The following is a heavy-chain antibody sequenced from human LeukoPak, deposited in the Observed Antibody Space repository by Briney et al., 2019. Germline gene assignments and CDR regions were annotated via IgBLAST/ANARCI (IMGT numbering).Heavy chain of an antibody. CDR1: GFTFDDYA. D-gene: IGHD3-10*01. CDR3: AKVRSRVRDYYGMDV. Sequence: GGPLRLSCAASGFTFDDYAMHWVRQAPGKGLAWVSGISWNSGSIGYADSVKGRFTISRDNAKNSLYLQMNSLRAEDTALYYCAKVRSRVRDYYGMDVWGQGTTVTVSS. CDR2: ISWNSGSI. J-gene: IGHJ6*02. V-gene: IGHV3-9*01.